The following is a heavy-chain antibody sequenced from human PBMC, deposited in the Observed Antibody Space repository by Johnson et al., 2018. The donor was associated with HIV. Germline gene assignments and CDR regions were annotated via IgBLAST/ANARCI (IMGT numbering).Heavy chain of an antibody. Sequence: QVQLVESGGGVVQPGRSLRLSCAASGFTFSNYAMHWVRQAPGKGLEWVALISYDGSNKYYADSVKGRFTISRDNSKNTLYLQMNSLRTEDTAVYYCARGRGFHYHDSRDYSDDAFDIWGQGTMVTVSS. D-gene: IGHD3-22*01. CDR2: ISYDGSNK. J-gene: IGHJ3*02. V-gene: IGHV3-30-3*01. CDR1: GFTFSNYA. CDR3: ARGRGFHYHDSRDYSDDAFDI.